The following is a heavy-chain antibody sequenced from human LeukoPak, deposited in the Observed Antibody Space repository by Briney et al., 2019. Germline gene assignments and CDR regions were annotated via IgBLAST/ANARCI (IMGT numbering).Heavy chain of an antibody. D-gene: IGHD2-2*01. Sequence: GGSLRLSCAASGFTFSNYSISWVRQAPGKGLEWVSAISGSGGSTYYADSVKGRFTISRDNSKNTLYLQMNSLRAEDTALYYCAKDRSRITSCSNYWGQGTLVTVSS. CDR1: GFTFSNYS. CDR2: ISGSGGST. CDR3: AKDRSRITSCSNY. V-gene: IGHV3-23*01. J-gene: IGHJ4*02.